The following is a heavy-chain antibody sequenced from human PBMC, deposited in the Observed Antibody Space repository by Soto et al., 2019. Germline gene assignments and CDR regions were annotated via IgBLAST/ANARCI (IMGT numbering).Heavy chain of an antibody. J-gene: IGHJ4*01. CDR1: GFTFIKYA. CDR2: INAGNGNT. CDR3: ARDYADIAVAGIPLLVH. Sequence: QVQLVQSGAEVKKPGASVNVSCKASGFTFIKYAMHWVRQAPGQRPEWMGWINAGNGNTRYSQRWQGRVTITRDTSASTVYMDLSSLRSEDTAVYYCARDYADIAVAGIPLLVHWGQGTLVTVSS. D-gene: IGHD6-19*01. V-gene: IGHV1-3*01.